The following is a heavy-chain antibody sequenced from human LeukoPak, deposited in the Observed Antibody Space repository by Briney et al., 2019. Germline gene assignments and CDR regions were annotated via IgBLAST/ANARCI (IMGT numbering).Heavy chain of an antibody. CDR3: AISDIVATFG. CDR1: GFTCSSYA. V-gene: IGHV3-23*01. J-gene: IGHJ4*02. D-gene: IGHD5-12*01. Sequence: GGSLRLSCAASGFTCSSYAMSWFRQAPGNGLEWVSAISGSGGSTYYADSGKGRFTISRDNSKNTLYLQMNSLRAEDTAVYYCAISDIVATFGWGQGTLVTVSS. CDR2: ISGSGGST.